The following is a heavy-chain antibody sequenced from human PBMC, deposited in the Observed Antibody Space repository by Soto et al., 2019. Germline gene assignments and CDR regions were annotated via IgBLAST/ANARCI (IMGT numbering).Heavy chain of an antibody. CDR2: IIPILGIA. CDR1: GGTFSSYT. D-gene: IGHD6-13*01. CDR3: ARDLVPHTRIAAAGKPF. J-gene: IGHJ4*02. V-gene: IGHV1-69*08. Sequence: QVQLVQSGAEVKKPGSSVKVSCKASGGTFSSYTISWVRQAPGQGLEWMGRIIPILGIANYAQKFQGRVTITADKSTSTAYMELSSLRSEDTAVYYCARDLVPHTRIAAAGKPFWGQGTLVTVSS.